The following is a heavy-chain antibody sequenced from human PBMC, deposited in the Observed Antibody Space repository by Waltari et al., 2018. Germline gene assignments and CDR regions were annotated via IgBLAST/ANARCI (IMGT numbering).Heavy chain of an antibody. J-gene: IGHJ4*02. Sequence: QVQLQESGPGLVKPSETLSLTCTVSGGSISSHYWSWIRQPPGKGLEWIGYIYYSGSTNYTPSLKSRVTISVDTSKNQFSLKLSSVTAADTAVYYCARSNDYGDYEVYWGQGTLVTVSS. CDR3: ARSNDYGDYEVY. CDR2: IYYSGST. V-gene: IGHV4-59*11. CDR1: GGSISSHY. D-gene: IGHD4-17*01.